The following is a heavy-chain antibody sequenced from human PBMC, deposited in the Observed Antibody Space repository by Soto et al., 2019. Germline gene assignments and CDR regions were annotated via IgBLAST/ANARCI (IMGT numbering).Heavy chain of an antibody. CDR1: GGSIIKSTYY. J-gene: IGHJ6*02. Sequence: SVTLSLTCTVSGGSIIKSTYYWGWIRRSPGKGLEWIGNIYYSGSTYYNSSLKSRVTISVDTSKNQFSLNLSSVTAADTAIYYCTYFFYGMDVWGQGTTVTVSS. CDR2: IYYSGST. V-gene: IGHV4-39*01. CDR3: TYFFYGMDV.